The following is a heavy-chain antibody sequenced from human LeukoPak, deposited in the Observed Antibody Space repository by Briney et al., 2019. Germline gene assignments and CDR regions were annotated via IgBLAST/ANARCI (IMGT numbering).Heavy chain of an antibody. Sequence: GASVKVSCKASGYTFTGYYMLWVRQAPGQGLEWMGWINPNSGGTNYAQKFQGRVTMTRDTSISTAYMELSRLRSDDTAVYYCAALGHCRSTSCYPPYYYYYMDVWGKGTTVTVSS. V-gene: IGHV1-2*02. CDR3: AALGHCRSTSCYPPYYYYYMDV. CDR1: GYTFTGYY. D-gene: IGHD2-2*01. CDR2: INPNSGGT. J-gene: IGHJ6*03.